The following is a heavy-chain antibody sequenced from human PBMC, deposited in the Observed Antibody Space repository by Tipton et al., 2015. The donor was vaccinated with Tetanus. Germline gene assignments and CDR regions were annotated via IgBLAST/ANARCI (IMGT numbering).Heavy chain of an antibody. J-gene: IGHJ4*02. D-gene: IGHD3-10*01. CDR3: ARDYFHSGSYYYFDF. CDR2: ISPLNGNT. CDR1: GYTFTKYG. V-gene: IGHV1-18*01. Sequence: QSGAEVKKPGASVKASCKASGYTFTKYGITWVRQAPGQGLQWMGWISPLNGNTNYAQNLQGRVTMTTDTSTTTAYMELRSLTSDDTAVYYCARDYFHSGSYYYFDFWGQGTLVTVSS.